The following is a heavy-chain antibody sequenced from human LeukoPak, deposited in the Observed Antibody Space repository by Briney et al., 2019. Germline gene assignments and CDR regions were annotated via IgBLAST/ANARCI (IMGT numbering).Heavy chain of an antibody. D-gene: IGHD3-22*01. CDR3: AKAYLYYDSSGYPCVSFDI. V-gene: IGHV4-59*11. J-gene: IGHJ3*02. CDR1: GGSISSHY. Sequence: NPSETLSLTCTVSGGSISSHYWSWIRQPPGKGLEWIGYIYYSGNTNYSPSLKSRVTISVDTSKNQFSLKLSSVTAADTAVYYCAKAYLYYDSSGYPCVSFDIWGQGTMVTVSS. CDR2: IYYSGNT.